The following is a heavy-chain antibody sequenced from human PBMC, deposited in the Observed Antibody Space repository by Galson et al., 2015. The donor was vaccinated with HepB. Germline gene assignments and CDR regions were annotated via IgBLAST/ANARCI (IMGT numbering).Heavy chain of an antibody. CDR1: GFTFSSYA. V-gene: IGHV3-30-3*01. D-gene: IGHD1-26*01. CDR3: AREGRVRGSYARGYYFNY. Sequence: SLRLSCAASGFTFSSYAMHWVRQAPGKGLEWVAVISYDGSNKYYADSVKGRCTISRDNSKNTLYLQMNSVRTEDTAVYYCAREGRVRGSYARGYYFNYMGQRTLVTVSS. J-gene: IGHJ4*02. CDR2: ISYDGSNK.